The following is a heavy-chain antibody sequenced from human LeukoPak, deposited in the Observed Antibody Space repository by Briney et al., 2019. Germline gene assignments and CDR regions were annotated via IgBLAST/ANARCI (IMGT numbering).Heavy chain of an antibody. V-gene: IGHV7-4-1*02. CDR2: INPNTGNP. D-gene: IGHD2-15*01. CDR3: AIWYCSGGRCYSNARTFDY. CDR1: GDTFSDYA. Sequence: ASVKVSCKASGDTFSDYAMSWVRQAPGQGLEWMGWINPNTGNPTYAQGFTGRFVFSLDTSVSTAYLQISSLKAEDTAVYYCAIWYCSGGRCYSNARTFDYWGQGTRVSVSS. J-gene: IGHJ4*02.